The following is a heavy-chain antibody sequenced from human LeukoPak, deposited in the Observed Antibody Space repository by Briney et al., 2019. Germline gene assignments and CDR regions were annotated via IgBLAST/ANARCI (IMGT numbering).Heavy chain of an antibody. D-gene: IGHD2-2*01. CDR2: IYYSGST. Sequence: PSQTLSLTCTVSGGSISSGGYYWSWIRQHPGTGLEWIGYIYYSGSTYYNPSLKSRVTISVDTSKNQFSLKLSSVTAADTAVYYCARGVAYQLLVDAFDIWGQGTMVTVSS. V-gene: IGHV4-31*03. J-gene: IGHJ3*02. CDR3: ARGVAYQLLVDAFDI. CDR1: GGSISSGGYY.